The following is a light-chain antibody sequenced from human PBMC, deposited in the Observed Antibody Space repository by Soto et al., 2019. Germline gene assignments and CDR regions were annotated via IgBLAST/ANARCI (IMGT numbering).Light chain of an antibody. V-gene: IGLV2-14*01. Sequence: QSALTQPASVSGSPGQSITISCTGTSSDVGGYNFVSWYQQHPGTAPKLMIYEVSNRPSGVSNRFSGSKSGNTASLTISGLQAEDEADYYCSSYTSSLTLVFGTGTKLTVL. CDR2: EVS. CDR1: SSDVGGYNF. CDR3: SSYTSSLTLV. J-gene: IGLJ1*01.